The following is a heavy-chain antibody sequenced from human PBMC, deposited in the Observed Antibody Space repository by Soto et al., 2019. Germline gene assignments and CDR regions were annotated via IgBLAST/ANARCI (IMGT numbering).Heavy chain of an antibody. D-gene: IGHD6-19*01. J-gene: IGHJ4*02. Sequence: GGSLRLSCAPSGFTVSSHYMSWVRQAPGKGLEWVSVINSGGSTYYADSVKGRFTISRDHSRNTLYLQLNSLRAEDTAVYYCAKIAEAVAGTVYGYWGQGTLVTVSS. CDR3: AKIAEAVAGTVYGY. CDR1: GFTVSSHY. CDR2: INSGGST. V-gene: IGHV3-53*01.